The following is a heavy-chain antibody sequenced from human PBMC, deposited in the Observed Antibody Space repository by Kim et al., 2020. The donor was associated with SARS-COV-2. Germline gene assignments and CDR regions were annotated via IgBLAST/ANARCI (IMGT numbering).Heavy chain of an antibody. J-gene: IGHJ4*02. CDR1: GGSISSSSYY. V-gene: IGHV4-39*01. CDR3: ARHLKRNTIFGVVTDNFDY. Sequence: SETLSLTCTVSGGSISSSSYYWGWIRQPPGKGLEWIGSIYYSGSTYYNPSLKSRVTISVDTSKNQFSLKLSSVTAADTAVYYCARHLKRNTIFGVVTDNFDYWGQGTLVTVSS. D-gene: IGHD3-3*01. CDR2: IYYSGST.